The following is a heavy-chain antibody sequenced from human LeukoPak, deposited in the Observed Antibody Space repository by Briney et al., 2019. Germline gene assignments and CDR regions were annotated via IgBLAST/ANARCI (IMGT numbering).Heavy chain of an antibody. V-gene: IGHV3-48*01. Sequence: GGSLRLACAASGFTFSTYSMNWVRQAPGKGLEWVSYITGSSSTIYYADSVKGRFTISRDNAKNSLYLQMNSLRAEDTAVYYCARRFDSWGQGTLVTVSS. CDR1: GFTFSTYS. CDR2: ITGSSSTI. CDR3: ARRFDS. J-gene: IGHJ4*02.